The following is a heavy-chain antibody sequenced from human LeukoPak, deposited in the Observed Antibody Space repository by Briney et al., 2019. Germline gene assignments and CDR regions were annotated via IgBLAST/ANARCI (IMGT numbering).Heavy chain of an antibody. J-gene: IGHJ4*02. V-gene: IGHV3-53*01. D-gene: IGHD6-13*01. CDR2: IYSGGST. CDR1: GFTVSSDY. CDR3: ARSYVGAAAGNY. Sequence: AGGSLRLSCAASGFTVSSDYMSWVRQAPGKGLEWVSVIYSGGSTYYADSVKGRFTISRDNSKNTLYPQMNSLRAEDTAVYYCARSYVGAAAGNYWGQGTLVTVSS.